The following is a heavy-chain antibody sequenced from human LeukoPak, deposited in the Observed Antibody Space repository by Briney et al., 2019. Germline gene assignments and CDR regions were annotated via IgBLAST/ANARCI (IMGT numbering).Heavy chain of an antibody. V-gene: IGHV1-69*02. J-gene: IGHJ4*02. CDR3: ASLYCSGGSCNFDY. Sequence: SVKVSCKVSGYTLTELSMHWVRQAPGKGLEWMGRIIPIFGIANYAQKFQGRVTITADKSTSTAYMELSSLRSEDTAVYYCASLYCSGGSCNFDYWGQGTLVTVSS. CDR2: IIPIFGIA. D-gene: IGHD2-15*01. CDR1: GYTLTELS.